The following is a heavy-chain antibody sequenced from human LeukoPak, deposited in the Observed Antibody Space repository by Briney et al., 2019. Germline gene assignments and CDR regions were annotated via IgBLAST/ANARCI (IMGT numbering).Heavy chain of an antibody. D-gene: IGHD2-8*01. Sequence: KPSETLSLTCTVSGGSISSSSYYWGWIRQPPGKGLEWIGSIYYSGSTYYHPSLKSRVTISVDTSKNQFSLKLSSVTAADTAVYYCARHPVHMYDDPFDIWGQGTMVTVSS. CDR3: ARHPVHMYDDPFDI. CDR2: IYYSGST. J-gene: IGHJ3*02. V-gene: IGHV4-39*01. CDR1: GGSISSSSYY.